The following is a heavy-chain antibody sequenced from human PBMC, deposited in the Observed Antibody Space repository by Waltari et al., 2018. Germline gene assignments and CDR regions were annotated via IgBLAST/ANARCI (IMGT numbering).Heavy chain of an antibody. Sequence: QVQLVQSGAEVKKPGSSVKVSCKASGGTFSSYAISWVRQAPGTGLEWMGGISPIVGTANYAQKCQGIVTITAYESTSTAYMELSSLRSEDTAVYYCVARQGVATTHFDYWGQGTLVTVSS. CDR1: GGTFSSYA. V-gene: IGHV1-69*13. J-gene: IGHJ4*02. CDR3: VARQGVATTHFDY. D-gene: IGHD5-12*01. CDR2: ISPIVGTA.